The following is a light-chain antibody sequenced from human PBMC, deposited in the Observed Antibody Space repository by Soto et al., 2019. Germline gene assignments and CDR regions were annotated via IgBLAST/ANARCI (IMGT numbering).Light chain of an antibody. CDR1: QSVSRN. J-gene: IGKJ4*01. CDR2: GAS. V-gene: IGKV3-15*01. Sequence: EKVMTQSPATLSVSPGERATLSCRASQSVSRNLAWYQQKLGQAPRLLIYGASTRATGIPARFSGSVSGTEFTLTISSLQSEDFAVYYCQQYNNWPLTFGGGTKVEIK. CDR3: QQYNNWPLT.